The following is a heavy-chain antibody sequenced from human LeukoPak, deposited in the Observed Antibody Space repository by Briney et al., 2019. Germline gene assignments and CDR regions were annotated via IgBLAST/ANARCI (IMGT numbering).Heavy chain of an antibody. CDR3: ATNTICSSTSCSDY. CDR2: FDPEDGET. CDR1: GYTLTELS. V-gene: IGHV1-24*01. J-gene: IGHJ4*02. D-gene: IGHD2-2*01. Sequence: GASVKVSCKVSGYTLTELSMHCVRQAPGKGLEWRGGFDPEDGETIYAQKFQGRVTMTEDTSTDTAYMELSSLRSEDTAVYYCATNTICSSTSCSDYWGQGTLVTVSS.